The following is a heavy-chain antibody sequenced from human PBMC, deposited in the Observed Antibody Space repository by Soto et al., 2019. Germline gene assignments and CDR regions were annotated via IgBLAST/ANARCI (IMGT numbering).Heavy chain of an antibody. CDR2: ISYGGST. J-gene: IGHJ1*01. D-gene: IGHD3-10*01. CDR1: GGSINSGGYC. Sequence: QVQLQESGPGLVKPSQTLSLTCTVSGGSINSGGYCWSWIRQHPGKGLDWIGCISYGGSTSYNPXPXIXVTTSVDTSKNQFSLKLTSVTAADTAVYYCSRGILVWGQGALITVSS. CDR3: SRGILV. V-gene: IGHV4-31*01.